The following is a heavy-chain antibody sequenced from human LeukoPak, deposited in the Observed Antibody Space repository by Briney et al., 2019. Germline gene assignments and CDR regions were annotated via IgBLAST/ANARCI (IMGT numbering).Heavy chain of an antibody. CDR2: SRNKANSYTT. CDR1: GFTFSDHY. Sequence: PGGSLRLSCAASGFTFSDHYMDWVRQAPGKGLEWVGRSRNKANSYTTEYAASVKGRFTFSRDDSENSLFLRMNSLKTEDTAVYYCARVAIRDYAYDTWGRGTMVTVSS. D-gene: IGHD2-21*01. CDR3: ARVAIRDYAYDT. J-gene: IGHJ3*02. V-gene: IGHV3-72*01.